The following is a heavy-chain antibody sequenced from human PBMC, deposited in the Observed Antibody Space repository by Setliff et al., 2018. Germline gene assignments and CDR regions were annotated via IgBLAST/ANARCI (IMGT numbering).Heavy chain of an antibody. CDR3: ARDVFPVVTMVRGPSSDAFDI. Sequence: SVKVSCKASGGTFSSYAISWVRQAPGQGLEWMGGIIPILRIANYAQKFQGRVTITADESTSTAYMELSSLRSEDTAVYYCARDVFPVVTMVRGPSSDAFDIWGQGTMVTVSS. CDR2: IIPILRIA. J-gene: IGHJ3*02. CDR1: GGTFSSYA. V-gene: IGHV1-69*10. D-gene: IGHD3-10*01.